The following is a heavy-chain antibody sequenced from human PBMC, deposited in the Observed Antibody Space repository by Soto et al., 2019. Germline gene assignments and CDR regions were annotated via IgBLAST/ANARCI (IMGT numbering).Heavy chain of an antibody. CDR3: ARSPDYYDSSGYYLVPFDY. Sequence: GASVKVSCKASGGTFSSYASSWVRQATGQGLEWMGGIIPIFGTANYAQKFQGRVTITADESTSTAYMELSSLRSEDTAVYYCARSPDYYDSSGYYLVPFDYWGQGTLVTVSS. CDR1: GGTFSSYA. J-gene: IGHJ4*02. D-gene: IGHD3-22*01. CDR2: IIPIFGTA. V-gene: IGHV1-69*13.